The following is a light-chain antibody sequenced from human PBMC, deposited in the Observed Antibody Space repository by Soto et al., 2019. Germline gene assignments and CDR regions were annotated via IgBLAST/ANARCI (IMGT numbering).Light chain of an antibody. Sequence: QSVLTQPASVSGSPGQSITISCTGTSSDVGGYNYVSWYQQHPGKAPKLMIYEVSNRPSGVSNRFSGSKSGNTASLTISGLQAEEEADYYCISYTSSSTLVFGGGTKLTVL. V-gene: IGLV2-14*01. J-gene: IGLJ2*01. CDR3: ISYTSSSTLV. CDR2: EVS. CDR1: SSDVGGYNY.